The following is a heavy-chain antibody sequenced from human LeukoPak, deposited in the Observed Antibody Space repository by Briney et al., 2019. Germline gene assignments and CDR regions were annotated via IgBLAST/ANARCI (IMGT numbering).Heavy chain of an antibody. J-gene: IGHJ4*02. CDR2: INAYNGDT. Sequence: ASVKVSCKASGYTFTSYGISWVRQAPGQGLEWMGWINAYNGDTNYAQKLQGRVTMTTDTSTSTAYMELRSLRSDDTAVYYCARDSRRIVVVPAAVGEVNYWGQGTLVTVST. V-gene: IGHV1-18*01. CDR3: ARDSRRIVVVPAAVGEVNY. CDR1: GYTFTSYG. D-gene: IGHD2-2*01.